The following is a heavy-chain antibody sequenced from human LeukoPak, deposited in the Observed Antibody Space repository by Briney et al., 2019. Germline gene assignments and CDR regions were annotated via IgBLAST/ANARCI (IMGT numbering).Heavy chain of an antibody. J-gene: IGHJ6*02. CDR1: GYTFTSYG. Sequence: ASVKVSCKASGYTFTSYGISWVRQAPGQGLEWMGWISVYNGNADYAQKLQGRVTMTTDTSTSTAYMELRSLRSDDTAVYYCASRGYYYYGMDVWGQGTTVTVSS. D-gene: IGHD3-16*01. V-gene: IGHV1-18*01. CDR3: ASRGYYYYGMDV. CDR2: ISVYNGNA.